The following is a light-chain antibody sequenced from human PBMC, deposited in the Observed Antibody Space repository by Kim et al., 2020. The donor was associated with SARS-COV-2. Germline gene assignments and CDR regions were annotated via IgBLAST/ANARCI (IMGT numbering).Light chain of an antibody. J-gene: IGKJ2*01. CDR1: QNIGKS. Sequence: DTQMTQSPSSLSATVEDRITINCRASQNIGKSLNWYQQKAGRAPNLLHYATSTLHSGVPSRFSGSGSGTDFTLTINSLQPEDFATYFCQKSHSPPTTFGQGTKLEI. CDR3: QKSHSPPTT. V-gene: IGKV1-39*01. CDR2: ATS.